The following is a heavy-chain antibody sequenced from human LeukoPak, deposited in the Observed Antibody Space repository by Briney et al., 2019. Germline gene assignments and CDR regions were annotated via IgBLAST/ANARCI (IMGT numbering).Heavy chain of an antibody. CDR1: GFTVSRNY. J-gene: IGHJ3*01. V-gene: IGHV3-66*01. CDR3: ARDYSWDAFVL. Sequence: GGSLTPSWAVAGFTVSRNYVRWVRQTPGKGLEWVSVIYSAGSTYYADSVKGRFIISRDNSKNTLYLQMNSLRAEDTAVYYCARDYSWDAFVLWRRGTMVTVSS. D-gene: IGHD2-15*01. CDR2: IYSAGST.